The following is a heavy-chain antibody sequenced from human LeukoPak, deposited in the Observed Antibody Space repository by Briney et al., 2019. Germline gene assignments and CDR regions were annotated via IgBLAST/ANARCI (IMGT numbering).Heavy chain of an antibody. V-gene: IGHV3-7*01. J-gene: IGHJ4*02. Sequence: GGSLTLSCAASGFTFSYHWMTWARQAPGKGLEWVANIKNDRVVKNYVDYVKGRFTISRDNAKNSMYLQMNSLRAEDTAVYYCAKDSYSKGDFWGQGVLVTVSS. CDR3: AKDSYSKGDF. CDR1: GFTFSYHW. D-gene: IGHD6-13*01. CDR2: IKNDRVVK.